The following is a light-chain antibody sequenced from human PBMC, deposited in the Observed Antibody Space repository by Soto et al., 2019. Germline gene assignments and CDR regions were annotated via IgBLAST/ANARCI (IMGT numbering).Light chain of an antibody. CDR3: QKYLHSLPYS. Sequence: EIVLTQSPGTLSLSPGERATLSCRASHSVSRSLLAWYQQKPGQAPRLLIYGASTRATGIADRFSGSGSGTDFTLTISRLEPEFFAVYYCQKYLHSLPYSFCQGT. V-gene: IGKV3-20*01. J-gene: IGKJ2*03. CDR1: HSVSRSL. CDR2: GAS.